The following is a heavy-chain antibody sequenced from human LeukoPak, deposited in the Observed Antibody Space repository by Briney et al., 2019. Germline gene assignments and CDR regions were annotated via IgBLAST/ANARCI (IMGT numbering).Heavy chain of an antibody. D-gene: IGHD3-10*01. CDR2: IYPGDSDT. CDR3: ARPLYYYGSGGYYYYGMDV. CDR1: GYSFTSYW. Sequence: GESLKISCKGSGYSFTSYWIGWVRQMPGKGLEWMGIIYPGDSDTRYSPSFQGQVTISADKSISTAYLQWSSLKASDTVMYYCARPLYYYGSGGYYYYGMDVWGQGTTVTVSS. J-gene: IGHJ6*02. V-gene: IGHV5-51*01.